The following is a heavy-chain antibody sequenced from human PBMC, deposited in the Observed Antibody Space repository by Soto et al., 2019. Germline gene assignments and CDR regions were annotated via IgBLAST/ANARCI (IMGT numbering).Heavy chain of an antibody. CDR3: VRGGPVAVPTYLEAYHPFDF. CDR1: GYTFTDDY. J-gene: IGHJ4*02. V-gene: IGHV1-2*02. D-gene: IGHD3-3*01. Sequence: VASVKVSCKASGYTFTDDYIHWVRQAPGQGHEWMGWINPNSGDTGYAEKFQGRVTMTRDTSSSTVYMELSRLNSDDTAVYYCVRGGPVAVPTYLEAYHPFDFCDQAPLVTVSS. CDR2: INPNSGDT.